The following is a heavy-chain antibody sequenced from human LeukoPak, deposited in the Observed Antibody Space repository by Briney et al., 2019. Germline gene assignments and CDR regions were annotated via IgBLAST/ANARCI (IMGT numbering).Heavy chain of an antibody. CDR3: ARKMDSGYDSLDY. CDR2: IRYDGSNK. J-gene: IGHJ4*02. Sequence: GGSLRLSCAASGFTFSSYGMHWVRQAPGKGLEWVAFIRYDGSNKYYADSVKGRFTISRDNSKNTLYLQMNSLRAEDTAVYYCARKMDSGYDSLDYWGQGTLVTVSS. V-gene: IGHV3-30*02. D-gene: IGHD5-12*01. CDR1: GFTFSSYG.